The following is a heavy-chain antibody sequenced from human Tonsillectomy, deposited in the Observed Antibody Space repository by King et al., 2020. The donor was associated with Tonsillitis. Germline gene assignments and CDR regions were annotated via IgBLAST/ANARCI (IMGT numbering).Heavy chain of an antibody. J-gene: IGHJ4*02. D-gene: IGHD1-26*01. Sequence: QVQLVESGAEVKRPGASVKVSCKASEYTFTDYYIHWVRQAPGQGLEWMGWNNFNSGGTNCAQKFQGRFTLTRDTSSSTVYMELNRLRSDDTAMYYCARGRQIGSLGLWGQGTLVTVSS. CDR2: NNFNSGGT. CDR3: ARGRQIGSLGL. V-gene: IGHV1-2*02. CDR1: EYTFTDYY.